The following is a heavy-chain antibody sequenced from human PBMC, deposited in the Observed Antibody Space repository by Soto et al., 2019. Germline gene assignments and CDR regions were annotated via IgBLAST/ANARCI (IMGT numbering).Heavy chain of an antibody. V-gene: IGHV3-30*18. D-gene: IGHD6-13*01. CDR3: ANDGCSCWYCFDY. CDR1: GFTFSSYG. Sequence: QVQLVESGGGVVQPGRSLRLSCAASGFTFSSYGMHWVRQAPGKGLEGVAVISYDGSNKYYADSVKGGFTISRDNSKNTLYLQMNSLRAEGTAVYYCANDGCSCWYCFDYWGQGTLVTVSS. J-gene: IGHJ4*02. CDR2: ISYDGSNK.